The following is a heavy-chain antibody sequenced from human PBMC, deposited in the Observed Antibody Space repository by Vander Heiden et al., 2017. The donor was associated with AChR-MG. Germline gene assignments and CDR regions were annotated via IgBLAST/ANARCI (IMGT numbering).Heavy chain of an antibody. Sequence: DVHLVESGGGLVKPGGSLRPSCAVSGFTFKDAWMNWVRPAPGKGLEWMCRIKSNSDGGITDHAAPVKGRFTISRDDSKNTLYLQMDSLKTEDTGVYYCTTLSLWNYVLETWGQGSLVTVSS. V-gene: IGHV3-15*01. J-gene: IGHJ5*02. D-gene: IGHD1-7*01. CDR2: IKSNSDGGIT. CDR3: TTLSLWNYVLET. CDR1: GFTFKDAW.